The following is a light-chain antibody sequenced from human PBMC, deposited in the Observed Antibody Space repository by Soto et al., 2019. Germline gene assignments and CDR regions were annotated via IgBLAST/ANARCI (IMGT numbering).Light chain of an antibody. J-gene: IGLJ1*01. V-gene: IGLV2-14*03. CDR2: DVS. CDR1: SSDVGGYNY. Sequence: QSALTQPASLSGSPGQSITISCTGTSSDVGGYNYVSWYQQHPGKAPKLMIYDVSNRPSGVSNRFSGSKSGNTASLTISGLQAEDEADYYCSSYRASSTTHYVFGTETKVTVL. CDR3: SSYRASSTTHYV.